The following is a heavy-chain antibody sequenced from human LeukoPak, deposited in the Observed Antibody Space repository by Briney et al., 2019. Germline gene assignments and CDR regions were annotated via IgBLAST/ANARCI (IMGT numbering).Heavy chain of an antibody. J-gene: IGHJ6*02. CDR3: ARRRGYGSLLDGMDV. V-gene: IGHV3-11*01. D-gene: IGHD5-18*01. CDR1: GFTFSDYY. Sequence: KSGGCLRLSCAASGFTFSDYYMSWIRQAPGKGLEWVSYISSSGTTMYYRDSVKGRFTISRDNAKNSLYLQMNSLRAEDTAVYYCARRRGYGSLLDGMDVWGQGTTVTVSS. CDR2: ISSSGTTM.